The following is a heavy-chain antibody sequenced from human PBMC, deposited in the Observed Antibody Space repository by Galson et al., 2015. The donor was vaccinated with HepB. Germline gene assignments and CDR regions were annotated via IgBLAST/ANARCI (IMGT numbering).Heavy chain of an antibody. CDR1: GYTFTSYA. CDR2: INAGNGNT. CDR3: ARDFYGYDSSGYWGWFDP. V-gene: IGHV1-3*01. J-gene: IGHJ5*02. Sequence: QSGAEVKKPGESLRISCKASGYTFTSYAMHWVRQAPGQRLEWMGWINAGNGNTKYSQKFQGRVTITRDTSASTAYMELSSLRSEDTAVYYCARDFYGYDSSGYWGWFDPWGQGTLVTVSS. D-gene: IGHD3-22*01.